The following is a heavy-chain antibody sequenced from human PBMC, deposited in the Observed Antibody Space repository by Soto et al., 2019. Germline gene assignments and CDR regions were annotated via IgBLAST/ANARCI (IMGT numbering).Heavy chain of an antibody. J-gene: IGHJ6*02. V-gene: IGHV4-39*01. Sequence: SETLSLTCSVSGGSISSKSYSWGWISQPPGKGLEWIGTFYYSENTYYNPSLKSRVTISVDTSKNQFSLKLSSVTAADTAVYYCAKLAGYCSGNSCHGDYAMDVWGQGTTVTVSS. CDR2: FYYSENT. CDR3: AKLAGYCSGNSCHGDYAMDV. D-gene: IGHD2-2*01. CDR1: GGSISSKSYS.